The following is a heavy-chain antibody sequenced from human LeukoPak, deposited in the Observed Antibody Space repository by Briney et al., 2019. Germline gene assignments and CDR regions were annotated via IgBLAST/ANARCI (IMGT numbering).Heavy chain of an antibody. J-gene: IGHJ3*02. Sequence: PSETLSLTCTVSGGSISSGGYYWSWIRQHPGKGLEWIGYIYYSGSTYYNPSLKSRVTISVDTSKNQFSLKLSSVTAADTAVYYCAMGGGAAAPTGGAFDIWGQGTMATVSS. CDR1: GGSISSGGYY. CDR3: AMGGGAAAPTGGAFDI. D-gene: IGHD6-13*01. V-gene: IGHV4-31*03. CDR2: IYYSGST.